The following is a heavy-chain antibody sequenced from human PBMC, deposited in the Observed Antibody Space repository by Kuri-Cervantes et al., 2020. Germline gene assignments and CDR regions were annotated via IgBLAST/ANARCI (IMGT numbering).Heavy chain of an antibody. CDR2: ISYGGSNK. V-gene: IGHV3-30-3*01. CDR1: GFTFSSYA. CDR3: ARDARVRGVIITTSDY. D-gene: IGHD3-10*01. J-gene: IGHJ4*02. Sequence: GESLKISCAASGFTFSSYAMHWVRQAPGKGLEWVAVISYGGSNKYYADSVKGRFTISRDNSKNTLYLQMNSLRAEDTAVYYCARDARVRGVIITTSDYWGQGTLVTVSS.